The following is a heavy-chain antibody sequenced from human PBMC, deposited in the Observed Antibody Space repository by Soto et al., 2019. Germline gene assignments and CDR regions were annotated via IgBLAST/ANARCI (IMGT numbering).Heavy chain of an antibody. D-gene: IGHD4-17*01. V-gene: IGHV3-53*04. CDR2: IYSGGST. CDR3: ARSEDDYGDYAPHYYYMDV. Sequence: GGSLRLSCAASGFTVSSNYMSWVRQAPGKGLEWVSVIYSGGSTYYADSVKGRFTISRHNSKNTLYLQMNSLRAEDTAVYYCARSEDDYGDYAPHYYYMDVWGKGTTVTVSS. J-gene: IGHJ6*03. CDR1: GFTVSSNY.